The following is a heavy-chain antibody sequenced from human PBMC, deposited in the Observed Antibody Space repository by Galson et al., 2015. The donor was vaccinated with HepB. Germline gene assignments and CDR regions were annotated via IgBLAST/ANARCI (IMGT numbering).Heavy chain of an antibody. Sequence: CAISGDSVSSNNVAWSWIRQSPSRGLEWLGRTYYRSTWYNDYAVSVRGRITINPDTSKNQFSLQLNSVAPEDTALYYCARGQMSAFDIWGPGTMVTVSS. D-gene: IGHD5-24*01. CDR3: ARGQMSAFDI. CDR2: TYYRSTWYN. V-gene: IGHV6-1*01. CDR1: GDSVSSNNVA. J-gene: IGHJ3*02.